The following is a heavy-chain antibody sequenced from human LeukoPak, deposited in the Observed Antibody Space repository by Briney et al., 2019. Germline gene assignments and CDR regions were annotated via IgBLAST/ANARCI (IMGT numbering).Heavy chain of an antibody. CDR2: IRSKADNYAT. CDR3: TQSNY. CDR1: GFTFSGSP. V-gene: IGHV3-73*01. J-gene: IGHJ4*02. Sequence: GGSLRLSCATSGFTFSGSPILWVRQASGKGLEWVGRIRSKADNYATAYAASVQGRCTISRDDSKSTAYLQLNSLKTEDTAVYYCTQSNYWGQGALVTVSS.